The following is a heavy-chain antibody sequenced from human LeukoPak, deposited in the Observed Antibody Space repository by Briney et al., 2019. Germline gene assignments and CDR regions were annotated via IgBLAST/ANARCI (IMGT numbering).Heavy chain of an antibody. D-gene: IGHD7-27*01. J-gene: IGHJ4*02. Sequence: ASVKVSCKASGSTFTSYGISWVRQAPGQGLEWMGWISAYNGNTNYAQKLQGRVTMTTDTSTSTAYMELRSLRSDDTAVYYCARDRGWGSTYYFDYWGQGTLVTVSS. CDR2: ISAYNGNT. CDR1: GSTFTSYG. V-gene: IGHV1-18*01. CDR3: ARDRGWGSTYYFDY.